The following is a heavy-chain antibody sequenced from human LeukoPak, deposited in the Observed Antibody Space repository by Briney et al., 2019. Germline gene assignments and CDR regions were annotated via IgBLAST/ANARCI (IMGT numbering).Heavy chain of an antibody. V-gene: IGHV4-34*01. CDR3: ARRSLTTSGNFDY. CDR1: GGSFSGYL. CDR2: INYNGEKT. J-gene: IGHJ4*02. D-gene: IGHD4-17*01. Sequence: SETLSLTCTVSGGSFSGYLWSWIRQPPGKGLEWIGEINYNGEKTNYNPSLKSRVTISVDTSKNQFSLKLSSVTAADTAVYYCARRSLTTSGNFDYWGQGTLVTVSS.